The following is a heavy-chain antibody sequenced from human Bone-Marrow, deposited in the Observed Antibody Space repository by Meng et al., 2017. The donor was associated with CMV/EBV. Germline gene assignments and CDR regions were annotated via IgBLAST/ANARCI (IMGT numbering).Heavy chain of an antibody. D-gene: IGHD3-22*01. CDR3: VYYDPYFQH. Sequence: ASVMGSCKASGYTFTSYYMHWVRQAPGQGLEWMGIINPSGGSTSYAQKFQGRVTMTRNTSISTAYMELSSLRSEDTAVYYCVYYDPYFQHWGQGTLVTVSS. CDR2: INPSGGST. CDR1: GYTFTSYY. J-gene: IGHJ1*01. V-gene: IGHV1-46*01.